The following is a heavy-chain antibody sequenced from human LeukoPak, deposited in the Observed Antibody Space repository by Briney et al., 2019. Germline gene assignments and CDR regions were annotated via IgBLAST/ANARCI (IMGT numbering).Heavy chain of an antibody. CDR1: GFTFSNYA. CDR2: ISGSGGST. D-gene: IGHD3-10*01. CDR3: AKEGDSPQLLWFGEPIDY. Sequence: GGSLRLSCAASGFTFSNYAMSWVRQAPGKGLEWVSAISGSGGSTCYADSVKGRFTISRDNSKNTLYLQMNSLRAEDTAVYYCAKEGDSPQLLWFGEPIDYWGQGTLVTVSS. V-gene: IGHV3-23*01. J-gene: IGHJ4*02.